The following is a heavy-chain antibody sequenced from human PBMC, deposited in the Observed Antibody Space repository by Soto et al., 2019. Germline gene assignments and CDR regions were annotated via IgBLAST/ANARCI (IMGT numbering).Heavy chain of an antibody. V-gene: IGHV3-23*01. J-gene: IGHJ3*02. Sequence: LRFSCAASGFTFRGYAMSWVREAPGKGLEWVSAISGSGGSTYYADSVKGRFTISRDNSKNTLYLQMNSLRAEDTAVYYCAKDLWGGATTAFLAYAFDIWGQGTMVTVSS. CDR3: AKDLWGGATTAFLAYAFDI. CDR2: ISGSGGST. CDR1: GFTFRGYA. D-gene: IGHD3-10*01.